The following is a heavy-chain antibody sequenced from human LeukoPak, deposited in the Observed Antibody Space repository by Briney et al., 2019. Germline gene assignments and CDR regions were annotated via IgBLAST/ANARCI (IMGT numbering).Heavy chain of an antibody. J-gene: IGHJ4*02. CDR1: GFTFSSYW. CDR2: IKQDGSEK. Sequence: GGSLRLSCSASGFTFSSYWMNRVRQAPGKGLEWVANIKQDGSEKYYVDSVKGRFTISRDNAKNSLYLQMNSLRAEDTAVYYCASGTMVRGVIIDYWGQGTLVTVSS. CDR3: ASGTMVRGVIIDY. D-gene: IGHD3-10*01. V-gene: IGHV3-7*01.